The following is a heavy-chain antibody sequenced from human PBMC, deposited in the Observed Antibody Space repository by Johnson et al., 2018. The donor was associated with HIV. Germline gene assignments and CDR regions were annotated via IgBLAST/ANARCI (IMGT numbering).Heavy chain of an antibody. J-gene: IGHJ3*01. V-gene: IGHV3-20*04. CDR2: IDWNGRRT. CDR3: VRRDSGSLSFDL. Sequence: EVQLVESGGGVLRPGGSLRLSCEGFKFIFGDHGLSWVRQVPGKGLEWVSGIDWNGRRTAYADSVKGRCTISRDNDRNSLYLQVNNLRVEDTALYFCVRRDSGSLSFDLWGQGTMVIVSS. CDR1: KFIFGDHG. D-gene: IGHD1-26*01.